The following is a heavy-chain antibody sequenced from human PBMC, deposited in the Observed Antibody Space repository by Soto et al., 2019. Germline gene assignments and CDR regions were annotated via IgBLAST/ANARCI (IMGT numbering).Heavy chain of an antibody. CDR2: IFSSGGT. J-gene: IGHJ4*02. V-gene: IGHV4-4*07. D-gene: IGHD5-12*01. Sequence: SETLSLTCTVSGGSINTFYWSWVRQPAGKGLEWIGRIFSSGGTSFNPSLESRVAMSVDTSKNHFSLNLSSVTAADMAVYYCAREGSYSAYNFAHGIQLWSFDFWGQGALVTVSS. CDR3: AREGSYSAYNFAHGIQLWSFDF. CDR1: GGSINTFY.